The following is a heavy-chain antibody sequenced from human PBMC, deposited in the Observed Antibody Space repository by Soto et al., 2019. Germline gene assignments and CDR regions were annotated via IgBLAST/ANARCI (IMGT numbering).Heavy chain of an antibody. Sequence: QVPLVQSGAEVKKPGSSVKVSCKASGGTFSSYAISWVRQAPGQGLEWMGGIIPIFGTANYAQKFQGRVTITADESTSTAYMELSSLRSEDTAVYYCAREYYDSSGSRGAFDIWGQGTMVTVSS. V-gene: IGHV1-69*01. J-gene: IGHJ3*02. CDR1: GGTFSSYA. CDR2: IIPIFGTA. D-gene: IGHD3-22*01. CDR3: AREYYDSSGSRGAFDI.